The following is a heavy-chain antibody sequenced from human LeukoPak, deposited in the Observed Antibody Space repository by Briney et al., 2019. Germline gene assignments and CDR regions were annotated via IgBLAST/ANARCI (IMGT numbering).Heavy chain of an antibody. CDR2: ISGNGGST. J-gene: IGHJ4*02. V-gene: IGHV3-64*01. CDR1: GFTFSNFA. D-gene: IGHD3-16*01. CDR3: VRGLNHVWGSYPYDHFDY. Sequence: GGSLRLSCAASGFTFSNFAIHWVRQAPGKGLEYVSAISGNGGSTFYANSVKGRFTISRDNSKNTVYLRVGSLRDEDTAVYYCVRGLNHVWGSYPYDHFDYWGQGTLVTVSS.